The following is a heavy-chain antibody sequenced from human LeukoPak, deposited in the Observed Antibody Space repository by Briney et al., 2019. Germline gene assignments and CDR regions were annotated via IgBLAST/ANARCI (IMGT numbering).Heavy chain of an antibody. D-gene: IGHD3-22*01. CDR3: AKRGVVIRVILVGFHKEAYYFDS. CDR1: GITLSNYG. V-gene: IGHV3-23*01. Sequence: GGSLRFSGAVSGITLSNYGMSWVRQAPGQGLEWGTGIIGSGGNTDYADSVKGPFNISRDNSKNTLNLQMNSLRAEDTAVYFCAKRGVVIRVILVGFHKEAYYFDSWGQGALVTVSS. CDR2: IIGSGGNT. J-gene: IGHJ4*02.